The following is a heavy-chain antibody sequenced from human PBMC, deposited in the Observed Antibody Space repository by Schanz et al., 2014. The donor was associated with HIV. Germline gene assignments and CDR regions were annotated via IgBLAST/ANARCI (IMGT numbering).Heavy chain of an antibody. J-gene: IGHJ4*02. CDR2: ISSSSSTI. Sequence: EVQLVESGGGFVQPGGSLRLSCAAPGFTFSSYSMNWVRQAPGKGLEWVSYISSSSSTIYYADSVKGRFTISRDNAKNSLYLQMSSLRDEDTAVYYCARDLYDFWSGTQYYLEYWGQGTLVTVSS. D-gene: IGHD3-3*01. CDR3: ARDLYDFWSGTQYYLEY. CDR1: GFTFSSYS. V-gene: IGHV3-48*02.